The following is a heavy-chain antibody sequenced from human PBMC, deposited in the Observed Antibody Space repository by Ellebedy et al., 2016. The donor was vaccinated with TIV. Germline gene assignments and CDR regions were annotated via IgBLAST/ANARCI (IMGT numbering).Heavy chain of an antibody. CDR3: ARDLMVPAGRIKFDS. D-gene: IGHD4/OR15-4a*01. Sequence: GGSLRLSCAASGFSVTNNYMSWVRQAPGQGLEWVSLIYAGGTTNYADSVKGRFTVSRDNGKNSLFLRINRLSAEDTAVYYCARDLMVPAGRIKFDSWGQGTLVTVSS. V-gene: IGHV3-53*01. CDR1: GFSVTNNY. J-gene: IGHJ5*01. CDR2: IYAGGTT.